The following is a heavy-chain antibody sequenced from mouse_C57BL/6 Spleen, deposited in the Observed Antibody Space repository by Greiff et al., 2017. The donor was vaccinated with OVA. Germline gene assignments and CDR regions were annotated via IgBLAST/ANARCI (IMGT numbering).Heavy chain of an antibody. D-gene: IGHD1-1*01. V-gene: IGHV1-26*01. CDR3: ARPSTVVGDY. Sequence: EVQLQQSGPELVKPGASVKISCKASGYTFTDYYMNWVKQSHGKSLEWIGDINPNNGGTSYNQKFKGKATLTVDKSSSTAYMELRSLTSEDSAVYYCARPSTVVGDYWGQGTTLTVSS. CDR1: GYTFTDYY. CDR2: INPNNGGT. J-gene: IGHJ2*01.